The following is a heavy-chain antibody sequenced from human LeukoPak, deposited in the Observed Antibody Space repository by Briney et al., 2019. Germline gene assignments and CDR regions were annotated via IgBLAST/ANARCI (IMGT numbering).Heavy chain of an antibody. CDR2: IHYSGSA. Sequence: PSETLSLTCAVSGGSISSGGYYWSWIRQHPGKGLEWIGYIHYSGSAYYNPSLKSRVTMSVDTSKNQFSLKLSSVTAADTAVYYCARDTPSYFAFDIWGQGTMVTVSS. V-gene: IGHV4-31*11. D-gene: IGHD1-26*01. CDR3: ARDTPSYFAFDI. CDR1: GGSISSGGYY. J-gene: IGHJ3*02.